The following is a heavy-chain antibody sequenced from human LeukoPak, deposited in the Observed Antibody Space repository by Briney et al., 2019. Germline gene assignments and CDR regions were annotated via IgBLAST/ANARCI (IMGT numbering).Heavy chain of an antibody. CDR2: IGSDGKTT. V-gene: IGHV3-30*18. CDR1: GFILSIYG. CDR3: AKDRSYSGGAQDY. D-gene: IGHD1-26*01. Sequence: GGSLRLSCAASGFILSIYGTHWVRQAPGKGLEWVAVIGSDGKTTYYADSVKGRFTISRDNSKNTLYLQMNSLRAEDTAVYYCAKDRSYSGGAQDYWGQGTLVTVSS. J-gene: IGHJ4*02.